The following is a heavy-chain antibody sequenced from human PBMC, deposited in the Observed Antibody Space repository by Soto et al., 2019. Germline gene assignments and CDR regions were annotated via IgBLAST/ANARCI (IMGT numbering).Heavy chain of an antibody. CDR1: GFTFSSYA. CDR3: ASRGSGSYYDY. CDR2: ISGSGDST. J-gene: IGHJ4*02. V-gene: IGHV3-23*01. D-gene: IGHD1-26*01. Sequence: EVQLLESGGGLVQPGGSLRLSCAASGFTFSSYAMWWVRQAPGKGLEWVSAISGSGDSTYYADSVKGRFTISRDNSKNTLYLQMNSLRAEDTAVYYCASRGSGSYYDYWGQGTLVPVSS.